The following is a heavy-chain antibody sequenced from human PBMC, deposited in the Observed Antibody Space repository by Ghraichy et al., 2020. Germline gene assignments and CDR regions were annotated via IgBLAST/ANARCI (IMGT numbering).Heavy chain of an antibody. CDR1: GYSFTSYW. D-gene: IGHD6-13*01. V-gene: IGHV5-51*01. J-gene: IGHJ4*02. Sequence: GESPNISCKGSGYSFTSYWIGWVRQMPGKGLEWMGIIYPGDSDTRYSPSFQGQVTISADKSISTAYLQWSSLKASDTAMYYCARHGVFGSWYLDYWGQGTLVTVSS. CDR3: ARHGVFGSWYLDY. CDR2: IYPGDSDT.